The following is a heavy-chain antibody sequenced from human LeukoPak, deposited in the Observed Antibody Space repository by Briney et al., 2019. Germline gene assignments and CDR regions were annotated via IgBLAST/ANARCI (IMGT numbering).Heavy chain of an antibody. Sequence: SQTLSLTCTVSGGSISSGDYYWSWIRQPPGKGLEWFGEINHSGSTNYNPSLKSRVTISVDTSKNQFSLKLSSVTAADTAVYYCARRRVVVVAATVPSLKRYWYFDLWGRGTLVTVSS. V-gene: IGHV4-30-4*08. CDR1: GGSISSGDYY. CDR2: INHSGST. D-gene: IGHD2-15*01. J-gene: IGHJ2*01. CDR3: ARRRVVVVAATVPSLKRYWYFDL.